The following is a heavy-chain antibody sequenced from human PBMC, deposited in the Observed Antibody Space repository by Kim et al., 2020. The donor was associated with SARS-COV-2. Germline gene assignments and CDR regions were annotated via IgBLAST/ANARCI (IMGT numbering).Heavy chain of an antibody. Sequence: ESVKGRFTISRDNSKNTLYLQMNSLRAEDTAVYYCAGGRLGRYYYYGMDVWGQGTTVTVSS. D-gene: IGHD6-19*01. CDR3: AGGRLGRYYYYGMDV. J-gene: IGHJ6*02. V-gene: IGHV3-30*01.